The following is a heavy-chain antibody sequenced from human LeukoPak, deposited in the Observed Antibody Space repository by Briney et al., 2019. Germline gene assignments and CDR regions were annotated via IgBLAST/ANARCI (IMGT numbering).Heavy chain of an antibody. J-gene: IGHJ3*02. CDR3: ARVGDDYGDYGGGNDAFDI. Sequence: SETLSLTCAVYGGSFSGYYWSWIRQPPGKGLEWIGRIYTSGSTNYNPSLKSRVTISVDTSKNQFSLKLSSVTAADTAVYYCARVGDDYGDYGGGNDAFDIWGQGTMVTVSS. CDR1: GGSFSGYY. V-gene: IGHV4-4*08. D-gene: IGHD4-17*01. CDR2: IYTSGST.